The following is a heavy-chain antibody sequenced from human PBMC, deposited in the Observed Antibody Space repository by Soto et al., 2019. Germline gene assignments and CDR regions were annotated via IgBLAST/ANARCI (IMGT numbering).Heavy chain of an antibody. Sequence: QVQLQESGPGLVKPSQTLSLTCTVSGASVNSGGYYWGWIRHHPGKGLEWIGCIHNSGTTYYSPSPKSRVTISLDTSKNQFSLKLSSVTAADTALYYCATAGSSGYYLKPWGQGTLVTVSS. CDR2: IHNSGTT. V-gene: IGHV4-31*03. D-gene: IGHD3-22*01. CDR3: ATAGSSGYYLKP. CDR1: GASVNSGGYY. J-gene: IGHJ4*02.